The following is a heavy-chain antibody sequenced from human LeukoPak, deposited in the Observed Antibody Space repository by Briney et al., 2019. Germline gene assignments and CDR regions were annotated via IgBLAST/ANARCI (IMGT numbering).Heavy chain of an antibody. J-gene: IGHJ4*02. CDR2: IKQDGSEK. Sequence: GGSLRLSCAASGFTFSSYWMSWVRQAPGKGLEWVANIKQDGSEKYYVDSVKGRFTISRDNAKNSLYLQMNSLRAEDTAVYYCARTRSSGGLYYFGYWGQGTLVTVSS. CDR1: GFTFSSYW. CDR3: ARTRSSGGLYYFGY. V-gene: IGHV3-7*01. D-gene: IGHD6-6*01.